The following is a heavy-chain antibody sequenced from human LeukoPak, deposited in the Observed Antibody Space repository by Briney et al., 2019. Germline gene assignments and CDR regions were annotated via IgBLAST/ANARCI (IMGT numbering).Heavy chain of an antibody. Sequence: SETLSLTCTVSGGSVSSGSYYWSWIRQPPGKGLEWIGYIYYSGSTNYNPSLKSRVTISVDTSKNQFSLKLSSVTAADTAVYYCASGGGGYGALWGQGTLVTVSS. CDR3: ASGGGGYGAL. CDR2: IYYSGST. V-gene: IGHV4-61*01. CDR1: GGSVSSGSYY. D-gene: IGHD5-18*01. J-gene: IGHJ4*02.